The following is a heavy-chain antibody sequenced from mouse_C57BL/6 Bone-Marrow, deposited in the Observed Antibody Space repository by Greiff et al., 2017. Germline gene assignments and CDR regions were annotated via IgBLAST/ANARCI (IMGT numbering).Heavy chain of an antibody. Sequence: VQLQQSGPELVKPGASVKISCKASGYSFTDYNMTWVKQSNGKSLEWIGVINPTYGTTSYNQKFKGKATLTVDQSSSTAYMQRNSRTSEDSAVDYCLVLYYYGSLDYWGQGTTLTVSS. CDR3: LVLYYYGSLDY. CDR2: INPTYGTT. V-gene: IGHV1-39*01. CDR1: GYSFTDYN. D-gene: IGHD1-1*01. J-gene: IGHJ2*01.